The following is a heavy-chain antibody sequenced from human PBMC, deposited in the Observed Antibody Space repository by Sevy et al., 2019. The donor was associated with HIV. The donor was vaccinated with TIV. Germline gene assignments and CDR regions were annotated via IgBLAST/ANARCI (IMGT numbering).Heavy chain of an antibody. J-gene: IGHJ1*01. V-gene: IGHV3-9*01. CDR3: AKAFDSSSWYSDFQH. CDR2: ISWNSGSI. D-gene: IGHD6-13*01. CDR1: GFTFDDYA. Sequence: GGSLRLSCAASGFTFDDYAMHWVRQAPGKGLEWVSGISWNSGSIGYADSVKGRFTISRDNAKNSLYLQMNSLRTEDTALYYCAKAFDSSSWYSDFQHWGQRTLVTVSS.